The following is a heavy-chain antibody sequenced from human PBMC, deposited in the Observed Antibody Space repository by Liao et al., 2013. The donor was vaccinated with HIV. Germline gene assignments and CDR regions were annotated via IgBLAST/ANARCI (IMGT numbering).Heavy chain of an antibody. D-gene: IGHD2-15*01. Sequence: QVQLQQWGAGLLKPSETLSLTCAVSGGSSSAYYWNWIRQPPGKGLEWIGEIYQSGGSQYNPSLKSRVSISLDTSKNQVSLRLTSLTAADTAVYYCARGGAATIVFDSWSQGTLVTVSS. CDR3: ARGGAATIVFDS. CDR2: IYQSGGS. J-gene: IGHJ4*02. CDR1: GGSSSAYY. V-gene: IGHV4-34*01.